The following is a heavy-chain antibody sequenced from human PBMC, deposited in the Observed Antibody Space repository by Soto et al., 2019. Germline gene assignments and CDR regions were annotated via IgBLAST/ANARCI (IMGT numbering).Heavy chain of an antibody. CDR2: IHYSGST. J-gene: IGHJ6*02. V-gene: IGHV4-31*03. CDR1: GGSISSGGYY. Sequence: QVQLQESGPGLVKPSQTLSLTCTVSGGSISSGGYYWSWIRQHPGKGMEWIGYIHYSGSTYYNQSLKSRVTITVDTSKNQFSRKLSSVTAADPAVYYCSRGGRRSPGMDVWGQGTTVTVSS. CDR3: SRGGRRSPGMDV.